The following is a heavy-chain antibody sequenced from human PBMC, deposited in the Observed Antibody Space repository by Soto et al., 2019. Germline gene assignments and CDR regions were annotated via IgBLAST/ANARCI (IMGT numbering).Heavy chain of an antibody. Sequence: GGSLRLSCAASGFTVSSNYMSWVRQAPGKGLEWVSVIYSGGSTYYADSVKGRFTISRHNSKNTLYLQMNSLRAEDTAVYYCARGSGDGYYYYYMDVWGKGTTVTVSS. CDR1: GFTVSSNY. D-gene: IGHD4-17*01. CDR3: ARGSGDGYYYYYMDV. V-gene: IGHV3-53*04. J-gene: IGHJ6*03. CDR2: IYSGGST.